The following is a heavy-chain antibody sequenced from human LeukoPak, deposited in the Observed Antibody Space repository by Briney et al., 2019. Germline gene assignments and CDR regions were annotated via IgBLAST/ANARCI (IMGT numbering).Heavy chain of an antibody. CDR3: ARHGRGGLERCRAPPYYMDV. CDR1: GGSISSDNYY. Sequence: SQTLSLTCTVSGGSISSDNYYWNWIRQPAGKGLEWIGRIYTSGSTNYNPSLKSRVTISLDTSKNQFSLKLSSVTAADTAVYYCARHGRGGLERCRAPPYYMDVWGKGTTVTVSS. D-gene: IGHD1-1*01. J-gene: IGHJ6*03. V-gene: IGHV4-61*02. CDR2: IYTSGST.